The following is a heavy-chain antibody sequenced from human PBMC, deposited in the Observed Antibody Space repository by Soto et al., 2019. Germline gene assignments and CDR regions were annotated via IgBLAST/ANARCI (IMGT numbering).Heavy chain of an antibody. CDR2: ISYDGSNK. D-gene: IGHD1-26*01. J-gene: IGHJ6*02. V-gene: IGHV3-30-3*01. Sequence: GGSLRLSCAASGFTFSSYAMHWVRQAPGKGLEWVAVISYDGSNKYYADSVKGRFTISRDNSKNTLYLQMNSLRAEDTAVYYCARGGDSGSYYYYGMDVWGQGTTVTVSS. CDR3: ARGGDSGSYYYYGMDV. CDR1: GFTFSSYA.